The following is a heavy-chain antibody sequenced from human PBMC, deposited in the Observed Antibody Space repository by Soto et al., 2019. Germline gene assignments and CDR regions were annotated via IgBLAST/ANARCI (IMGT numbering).Heavy chain of an antibody. V-gene: IGHV4-31*03. CDR1: GGSFSGSDYY. D-gene: IGHD3-10*01. Sequence: SETLSLTCTVSGGSFSGSDYYWSWIRQPPGKGLEGIGYVYYSGNTYYNPSLKSRLTISVDTSKNQFSLRLSSVTAADTAVYYCARGRPPQLDYYGSGTYRFPPDYFDYWGQGTLVTVS. CDR3: ARGRPPQLDYYGSGTYRFPPDYFDY. J-gene: IGHJ4*02. CDR2: VYYSGNT.